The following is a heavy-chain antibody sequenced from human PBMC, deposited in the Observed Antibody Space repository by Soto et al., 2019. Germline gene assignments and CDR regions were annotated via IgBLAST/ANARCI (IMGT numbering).Heavy chain of an antibody. J-gene: IGHJ2*01. CDR3: ARFNWYFDR. CDR1: GGSISSYY. Sequence: QVQLQESGPGLVKPSETLSLNCTVSGGSISSYYWSWIRQPPGKGLEWIGYIYYSGSTNYNPSLMSRGTISVDTSKDQFSLKLSSVTAADTAVYYCARFNWYFDRWGRGTLVTVSS. CDR2: IYYSGST. V-gene: IGHV4-59*08.